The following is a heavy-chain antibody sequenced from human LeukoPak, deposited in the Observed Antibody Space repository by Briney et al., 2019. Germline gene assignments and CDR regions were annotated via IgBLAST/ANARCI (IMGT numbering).Heavy chain of an antibody. CDR3: AREGFDWNSRAFDP. CDR2: IKQDGSEK. J-gene: IGHJ5*02. D-gene: IGHD1-7*01. Sequence: GGSLRLSCAASGFTFSSYWMSWARQAPGKGLEWVANIKQDGSEKYYVDSVKGRFTISRDNAKNSLYLQMNSLRAEDTAVYYCAREGFDWNSRAFDPWGQGTLVTVSS. CDR1: GFTFSSYW. V-gene: IGHV3-7*01.